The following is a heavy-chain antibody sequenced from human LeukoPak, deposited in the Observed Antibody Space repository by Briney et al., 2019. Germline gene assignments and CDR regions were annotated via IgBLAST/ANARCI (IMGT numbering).Heavy chain of an antibody. CDR3: ARDLYVDIVAPSGMDV. V-gene: IGHV3-23*01. J-gene: IGHJ6*02. CDR1: GFTFSSYA. Sequence: GGSLRLSCVASGFTFSSYAMSWVRQAPGKGLEWVSGISGSGGSTYYADSVKGRFTISRDNSKNTLYLQMNSLRAEDTAVYYCARDLYVDIVAPSGMDVWGQGTTVTVSS. CDR2: ISGSGGST. D-gene: IGHD5-12*01.